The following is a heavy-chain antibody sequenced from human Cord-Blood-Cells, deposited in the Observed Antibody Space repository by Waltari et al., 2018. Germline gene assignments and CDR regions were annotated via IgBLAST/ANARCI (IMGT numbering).Heavy chain of an antibody. Sequence: QMQLVQSGPEVKKPGTSVKVSCKASGFTFTSSAVQWVRQARGQRLEWIGWIVVGSGNTNYAQKVQERVTITRDMSTSTAYMGLSSLRSEDTAVYYCAADSESLYAHWGQGTLVTVSS. CDR3: AADSESLYAH. CDR2: IVVGSGNT. J-gene: IGHJ4*02. D-gene: IGHD3-16*01. CDR1: GFTFTSSA. V-gene: IGHV1-58*01.